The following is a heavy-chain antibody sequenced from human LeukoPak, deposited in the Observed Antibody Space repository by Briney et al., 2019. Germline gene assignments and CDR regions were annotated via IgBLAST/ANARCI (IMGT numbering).Heavy chain of an antibody. V-gene: IGHV1-2*02. CDR1: GYTFTAYY. D-gene: IGHD4-23*01. CDR3: AIDYGGNSGWFDP. J-gene: IGHJ5*02. Sequence: ASVKVSCKASGYTFTAYYMHWVRQAPGQGLEWMGWINPNSGATNYAQKFQGRVTMTRDTSISTAYMELNRLTSTDTAAYYCAIDYGGNSGWFDPWGQGTLVTVSS. CDR2: INPNSGAT.